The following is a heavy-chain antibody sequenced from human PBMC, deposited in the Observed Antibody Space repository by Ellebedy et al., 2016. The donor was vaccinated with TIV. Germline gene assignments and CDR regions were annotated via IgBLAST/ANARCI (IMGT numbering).Heavy chain of an antibody. CDR3: ARDMGWGNERINDAFDI. J-gene: IGHJ3*02. V-gene: IGHV3-48*04. CDR1: GFSFSTYS. CDR2: VSHSSITM. D-gene: IGHD7-27*01. Sequence: GGSLRLSCAASGFSFSTYSMNWVRQAPGKGLEWISYVSHSSITMKYADSVKGRFTVSRDNSKNSLYLQMTSLRAEDTALYYCARDMGWGNERINDAFDIWGQGTTVTVSS.